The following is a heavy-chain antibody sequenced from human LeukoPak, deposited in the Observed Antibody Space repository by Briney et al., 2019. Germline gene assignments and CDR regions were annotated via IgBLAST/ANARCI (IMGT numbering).Heavy chain of an antibody. CDR2: IYTSGCT. D-gene: IGHD2-2*02. Sequence: PSETLSLTCTVSGGSISSYYWSWIRQPPGKGLEWIGYIYTSGCTNYNPSVKSRVTISLDTSKNQFSLKLSSVTAADTAVYYCARHTHDKGRYFDYWGQGTLVTVSS. CDR3: ARHTHDKGRYFDY. J-gene: IGHJ4*02. CDR1: GGSISSYY. V-gene: IGHV4-4*09.